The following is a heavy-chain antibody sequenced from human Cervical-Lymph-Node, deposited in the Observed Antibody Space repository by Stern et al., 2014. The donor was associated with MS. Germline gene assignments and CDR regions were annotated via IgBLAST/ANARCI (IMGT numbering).Heavy chain of an antibody. CDR1: GFTFSDFY. CDR2: IGSSGATI. J-gene: IGHJ6*02. CDR3: ARSSSYYYSYGMDV. V-gene: IGHV3-11*01. Sequence: VHLVESGGGLVKPGGSLRLSCAGSGFTFSDFYMTWIRQAPGKGLEWVAYIGSSGATIFYADSVKGRFTISRDNAKNSLYLQMNSLRAEDTAMYYCARSSSYYYSYGMDVWGQGTTVTVSS.